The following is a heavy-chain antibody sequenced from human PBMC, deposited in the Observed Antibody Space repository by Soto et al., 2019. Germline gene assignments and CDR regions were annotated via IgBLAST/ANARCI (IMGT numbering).Heavy chain of an antibody. D-gene: IGHD6-19*01. V-gene: IGHV4-39*01. CDR2: IYYSGST. Sequence: PSETLSLTCTVSGGSISSSSYYWGWIRQPPGKGLEWIGSIYYSGSTYYNPSLKSRVTISVDTSKNQFSLKLSSVTAADTAVYYCARLYSSGWYVKSFVDYWGQGTLVTVSS. J-gene: IGHJ4*02. CDR3: ARLYSSGWYVKSFVDY. CDR1: GGSISSSSYY.